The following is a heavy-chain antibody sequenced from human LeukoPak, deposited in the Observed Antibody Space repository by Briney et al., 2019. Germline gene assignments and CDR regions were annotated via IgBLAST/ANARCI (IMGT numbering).Heavy chain of an antibody. Sequence: SETLSLTCTVSGGSISSHYWSWIRQPPGKGLEWIGYIYYSGSTNYNPSLKSRVTISVDTSKNQFSLKLSSVTAADTAVYYCARESMTNYYYGMDVWGQGTTVTVSS. CDR2: IYYSGST. CDR3: ARESMTNYYYGMDV. V-gene: IGHV4-59*11. CDR1: GGSISSHY. D-gene: IGHD2/OR15-2a*01. J-gene: IGHJ6*02.